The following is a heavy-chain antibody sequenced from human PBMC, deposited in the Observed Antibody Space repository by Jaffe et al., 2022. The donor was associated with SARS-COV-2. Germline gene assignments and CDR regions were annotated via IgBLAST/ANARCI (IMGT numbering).Heavy chain of an antibody. CDR2: INHSGST. J-gene: IGHJ5*02. CDR1: GGSFSGYY. D-gene: IGHD3-10*01. V-gene: IGHV4-34*01. CDR3: ARGDRTTGVRFGENWFDP. Sequence: QVQLQQWGAGLLKPSETLSLTCAVYGGSFSGYYWSWIRQPPGKGLEWIGEINHSGSTNYNPSLKSRVTISVDTSKNQFSLKLSSVTAADTAVYYCARGDRTTGVRFGENWFDPWGQGTLVTVSS.